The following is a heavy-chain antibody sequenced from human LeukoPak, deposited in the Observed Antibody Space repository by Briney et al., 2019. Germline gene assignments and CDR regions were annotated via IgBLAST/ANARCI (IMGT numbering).Heavy chain of an antibody. CDR1: GFTFSGYE. CDR2: ISSSGSTI. D-gene: IGHD4-17*01. CDR3: ARDGDYGDYPDY. J-gene: IGHJ4*02. V-gene: IGHV3-48*03. Sequence: GGSLRLSCAASGFTFSGYEMNWVRQAPGKGLEWVSYISSSGSTIYYADSVKGRFTISRDNAKNSLYLQMNSLRAEDTAVYYCARDGDYGDYPDYWGQGTLVTVSS.